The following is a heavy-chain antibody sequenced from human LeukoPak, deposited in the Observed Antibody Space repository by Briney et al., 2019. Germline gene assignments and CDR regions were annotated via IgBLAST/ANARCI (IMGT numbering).Heavy chain of an antibody. D-gene: IGHD3-3*01. CDR2: MYSSGST. J-gene: IGHJ4*02. CDR3: ARSITIFGVVNSKIFDY. CDR1: GGSISSSSYY. V-gene: IGHV4-39*01. Sequence: SETLSLTCTVSGGSISSSSYYWGWIRQPPGKGLEWIGSMYSSGSTYYSPSLKSRVTISIDTSKNQFSLKLRSVTAADTAVYYCARSITIFGVVNSKIFDYWGQGTLVTVSS.